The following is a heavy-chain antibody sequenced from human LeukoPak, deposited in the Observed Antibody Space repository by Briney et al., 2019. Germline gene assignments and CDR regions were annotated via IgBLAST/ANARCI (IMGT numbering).Heavy chain of an antibody. CDR2: ISYDGSNK. V-gene: IGHV3-30*04. CDR3: ARDGEPDYYDSSGNFDY. CDR1: GFTFSSYA. D-gene: IGHD3-22*01. J-gene: IGHJ4*02. Sequence: GGSLRLSCAASGFTFSSYAMHWVRQAPGKGLEWVAVISYDGSNKYYADSVKGRFTISRDSSKNTLYLQMNSLRAEDTAVYYCARDGEPDYYDSSGNFDYWGQGTLVTVSS.